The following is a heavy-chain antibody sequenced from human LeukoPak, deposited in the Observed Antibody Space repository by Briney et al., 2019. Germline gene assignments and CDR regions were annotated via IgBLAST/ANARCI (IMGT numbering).Heavy chain of an antibody. V-gene: IGHV3-23*01. J-gene: IGHJ4*02. CDR1: GFTFSSYA. Sequence: GGSLRLSCAASGFTFSSYAMNWVRQAPGKGLEWVSTISTSGSSTYYADSVKGRFTISRDNSKNTLYLQMNSLRAEDAAVYYCARNFWSGYYRGACDYWGQGTLVTVSS. CDR3: ARNFWSGYYRGACDY. CDR2: ISTSGSST. D-gene: IGHD3-3*01.